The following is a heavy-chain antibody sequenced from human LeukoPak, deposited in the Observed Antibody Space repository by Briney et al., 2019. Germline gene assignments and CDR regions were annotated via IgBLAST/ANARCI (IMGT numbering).Heavy chain of an antibody. CDR1: GFTFSNYG. Sequence: GGSLRLSCAASGFTFSNYGMSWVRQAPGKGLEWVSAISGSGGSTYYADSVKGRFTISRDNSKNTLYLQMNSLRAEDTAVYYCAKVYYYDTVFDYWGQGTLVTVSS. V-gene: IGHV3-23*01. CDR3: AKVYYYDTVFDY. CDR2: ISGSGGST. D-gene: IGHD3-22*01. J-gene: IGHJ4*02.